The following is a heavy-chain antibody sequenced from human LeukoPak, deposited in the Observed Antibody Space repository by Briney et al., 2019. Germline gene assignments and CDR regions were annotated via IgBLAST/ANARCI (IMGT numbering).Heavy chain of an antibody. Sequence: QAGGSLRLSCAASGFTFSSSWMSWVRQAPGRGLEWVANIKQDGSEKYYVDSVKGRFTISRDNAKNSLFLQMNSLRAEDTAVYYCARRRYSGSSQHFDYWGQGTLVTVSS. CDR1: GFTFSSSW. J-gene: IGHJ4*02. D-gene: IGHD1-26*01. CDR2: IKQDGSEK. V-gene: IGHV3-7*01. CDR3: ARRRYSGSSQHFDY.